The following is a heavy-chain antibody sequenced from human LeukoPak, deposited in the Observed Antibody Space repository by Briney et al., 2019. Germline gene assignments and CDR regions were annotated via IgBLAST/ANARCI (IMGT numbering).Heavy chain of an antibody. CDR2: FNPNSGGT. Sequence: TSVKVSCKVSGYTFTGYYMHWVRQAPGQGLEWMGWFNPNSGGTNYAQKFQGRVTMTRDTSISTAYMELSRLRSDDTAVYYCARGWGYYDNPRDYWGQGTLVTVSS. V-gene: IGHV1-2*02. CDR1: GYTFTGYY. CDR3: ARGWGYYDNPRDY. J-gene: IGHJ4*02. D-gene: IGHD3-22*01.